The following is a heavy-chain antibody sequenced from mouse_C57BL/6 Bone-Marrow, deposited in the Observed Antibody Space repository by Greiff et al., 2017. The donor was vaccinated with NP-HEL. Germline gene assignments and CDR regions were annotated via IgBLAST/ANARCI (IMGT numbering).Heavy chain of an antibody. CDR1: GFTFSSYA. V-gene: IGHV5-4*01. D-gene: IGHD1-1*01. Sequence: DVHLVESGGGLVKPGGSLKLSCAASGFTFSSYAMSWVRQTPEKRLEWVATISDGGSYTYYPDNVKGRFTISRDNAKNNLYLQMSHLKSEDTAMYYCAREGITTVVATDYWGQGTTLTVSS. J-gene: IGHJ2*01. CDR2: ISDGGSYT. CDR3: AREGITTVVATDY.